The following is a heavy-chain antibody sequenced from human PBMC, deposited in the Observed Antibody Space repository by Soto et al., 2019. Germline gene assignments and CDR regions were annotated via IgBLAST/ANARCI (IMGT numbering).Heavy chain of an antibody. J-gene: IGHJ4*02. CDR2: IRDRAYNYAT. CDR3: TRLISAAQDY. V-gene: IGHV3-73*01. Sequence: EVLPVESGGGLVQPGGSLKLSCAASGFVFKDSSIHWVRQASGKGLEWVGRIRDRAYNYATAYAASVEGRFTISRDDSDNTAYLHMSSLKTEDTAIYYCTRLISAAQDYWGQGTLVTVSS. D-gene: IGHD3-10*01. CDR1: GFVFKDSS.